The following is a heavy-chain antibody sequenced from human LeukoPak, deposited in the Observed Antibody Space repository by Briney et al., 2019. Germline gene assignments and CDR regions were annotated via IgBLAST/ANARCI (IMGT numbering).Heavy chain of an antibody. D-gene: IGHD4-23*01. J-gene: IGHJ1*01. V-gene: IGHV5-51*07. CDR1: GSIFTSYW. CDR3: ATHGNPRYFQH. CDR2: IYPGDSDT. Sequence: GESLQISCKGSGSIFTSYWIGWGHQLPGKGLEWMGIIYPGDSDTRYSPSFQGQVTISADKSISTAYLQWSSLKASDTAMYYCATHGNPRYFQHWGQGTLVTVSS.